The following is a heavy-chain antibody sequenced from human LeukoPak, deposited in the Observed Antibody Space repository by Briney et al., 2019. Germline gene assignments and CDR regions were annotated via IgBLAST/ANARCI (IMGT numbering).Heavy chain of an antibody. J-gene: IGHJ4*02. V-gene: IGHV3-23*01. CDR1: GFTFSSYA. D-gene: IGHD3-22*01. CDR2: ISGSGGST. CDR3: AKGSKTFYYDSSGG. Sequence: GRSLRLSCVASGFTFSSYAMSWVRQAPGKGLEWVSVISGSGGSTYYADSVKGRFTISRDNSKNTLFLQLNSLRAEDTARYYCAKGSKTFYYDSSGGWGQGTLVTVSS.